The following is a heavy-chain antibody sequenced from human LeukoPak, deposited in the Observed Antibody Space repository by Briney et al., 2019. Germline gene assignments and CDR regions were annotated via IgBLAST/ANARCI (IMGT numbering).Heavy chain of an antibody. Sequence: SVKVSCKASGGTFSSYAISWVRQAPGQGLEWMGGIIPIFGTANYAQKFQGRVTMTRDTSTSTVYMELSSLRSEDTAVYYCARDGNDDAFDIWGQGTMVTVSS. CDR1: GGTFSSYA. D-gene: IGHD4-23*01. V-gene: IGHV1-69*05. CDR2: IIPIFGTA. CDR3: ARDGNDDAFDI. J-gene: IGHJ3*02.